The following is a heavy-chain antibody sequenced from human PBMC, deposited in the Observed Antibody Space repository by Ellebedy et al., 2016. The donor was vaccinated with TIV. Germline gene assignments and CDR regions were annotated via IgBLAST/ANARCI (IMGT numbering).Heavy chain of an antibody. J-gene: IGHJ6*02. V-gene: IGHV3-74*01. CDR2: IDTDGIST. CDR3: ARGGAYRAHYYGMDV. CDR1: GLTFSSYW. Sequence: PGGSLRLSCVDSGLTFSSYWMHWVRQAPGKGLVWVSRIDTDGISTTYADSVKGRFTISRDNAKNTLHLQMNSLRADDPAVYYCARGGAYRAHYYGMDVWGQGTTVTVS. D-gene: IGHD4-11*01.